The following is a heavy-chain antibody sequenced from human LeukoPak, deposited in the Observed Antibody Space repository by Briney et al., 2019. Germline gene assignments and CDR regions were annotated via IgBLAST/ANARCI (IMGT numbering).Heavy chain of an antibody. CDR2: ISAYNGNT. V-gene: IGHV1-18*01. CDR1: GYTFTSYG. J-gene: IGHJ4*02. CDR3: ARAGYYDSSGYYSYYFDY. Sequence: ASVKVSCKASGYTFTSYGISWVRQAPGQGLEWMGWISAYNGNTNYAQKLQGRVTMTTDTSTSTAYMELRSLRSDDTAVYYCARAGYYDSSGYYSYYFDYWGQRTLVTVSS. D-gene: IGHD3-22*01.